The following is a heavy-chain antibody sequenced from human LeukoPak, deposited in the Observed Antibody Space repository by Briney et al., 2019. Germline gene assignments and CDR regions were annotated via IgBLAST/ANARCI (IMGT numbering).Heavy chain of an antibody. V-gene: IGHV5-51*01. CDR3: ARAYCSSTSCYLASWYNWFDP. CDR2: IYPGDSDT. Sequence: GESLQISSKGSGYSFTSYWIGWVRPMPGKGLEWMGIIYPGDSDTRNSPSFQSQVTISADKSISTAYLQWSSLKALDTAMYYCARAYCSSTSCYLASWYNWFDPWSREPWSPSPQ. J-gene: IGHJ5*02. D-gene: IGHD2-2*01. CDR1: GYSFTSYW.